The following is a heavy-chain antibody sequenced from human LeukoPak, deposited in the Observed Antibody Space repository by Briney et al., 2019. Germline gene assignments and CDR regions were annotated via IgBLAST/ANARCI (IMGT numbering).Heavy chain of an antibody. V-gene: IGHV4-38-2*01. J-gene: IGHJ4*02. CDR2: IYHSGST. D-gene: IGHD4-23*01. Sequence: PSETLSLTCAVSGYSISSGYYWGWIRQPPGKGLEWIGSIYHSGSTYYNPSLKSRVTISVDTSKNQFSLKLSSVTAADTAVYYCARTVGYGGNSVYYFDYWGQGTLVTVSS. CDR1: GYSISSGYY. CDR3: ARTVGYGGNSVYYFDY.